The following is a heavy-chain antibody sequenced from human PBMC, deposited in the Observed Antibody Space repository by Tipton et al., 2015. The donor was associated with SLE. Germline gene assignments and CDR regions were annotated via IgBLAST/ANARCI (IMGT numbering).Heavy chain of an antibody. V-gene: IGHV4-61*02. CDR3: ARAGIVGALGY. CDR2: IYTSGST. D-gene: IGHD1-26*01. CDR1: GGSISSGSYY. Sequence: TLSLTCTVSGGSISSGSYYWSWIRQPAGKGLEWIGRIYTSGSTNYNPSLKSRVTISVDRSKNQFSLKLSSVTAADTAVYYCARAGIVGALGYWGQGTLVTVSS. J-gene: IGHJ4*02.